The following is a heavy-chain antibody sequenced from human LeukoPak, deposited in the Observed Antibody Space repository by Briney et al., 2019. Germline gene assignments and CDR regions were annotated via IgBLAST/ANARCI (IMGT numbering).Heavy chain of an antibody. CDR1: GFTFSSYW. V-gene: IGHV3-7*01. D-gene: IGHD1-26*01. Sequence: KPGGSLRLSCAASGFTFSSYWMTWVRQAPGKGLEWVANMNQDGREKYYVDSVKGRFTISRDNAKDSLYLQMNSLRAEDTAVYYCARGVYYFDYWGQGTLVTVSS. J-gene: IGHJ4*02. CDR2: MNQDGREK. CDR3: ARGVYYFDY.